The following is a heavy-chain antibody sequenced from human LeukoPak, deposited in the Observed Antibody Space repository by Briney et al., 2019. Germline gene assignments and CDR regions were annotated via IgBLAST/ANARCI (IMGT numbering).Heavy chain of an antibody. V-gene: IGHV3-64D*06. D-gene: IGHD6-13*01. Sequence: GGSLTLSCSASGFTFISYAIHWLRQAPGKGLEYVSAISSNGGSKYYADSVKGRFTISRDNSKNTLYLQMSRLRAEDTGVYYCVKGGYSSSWSLFDYWGQGTLVTVSS. CDR2: ISSNGGSK. CDR3: VKGGYSSSWSLFDY. CDR1: GFTFISYA. J-gene: IGHJ4*02.